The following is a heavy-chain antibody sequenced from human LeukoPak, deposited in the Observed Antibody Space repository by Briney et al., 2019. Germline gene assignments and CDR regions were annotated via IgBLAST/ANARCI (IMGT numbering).Heavy chain of an antibody. D-gene: IGHD1-26*01. CDR3: ARDPYSGNYGAYYYYMDV. J-gene: IGHJ6*03. CDR1: GFTFTSYN. V-gene: IGHV3-21*06. Sequence: PGGSLRLSCAASGFTFTSYNMNWVRQAPGKGLEWVSSITSSSSYIYYAGSVKGRFTISRDNAKNSLYLQMDSLRVEDTAVYYCARDPYSGNYGAYYYYMDVWGKGTTVTISS. CDR2: ITSSSSYI.